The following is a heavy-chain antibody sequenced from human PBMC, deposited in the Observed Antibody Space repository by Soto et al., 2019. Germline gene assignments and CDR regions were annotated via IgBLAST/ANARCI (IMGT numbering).Heavy chain of an antibody. D-gene: IGHD6-13*01. CDR2: IIPIFGTA. Sequence: QVQLVQSGAVVKKPGSSVKVSCKASGGTFNSYAISWVRQAPGQGLEWMGGIIPIFGTANYAPNFQGRVAVTGAESTSTAYLQLRSLRSEDTAVYCCALWVFIDGNTSKNTSGRDVRGQGTTVTVSS. J-gene: IGHJ6*02. CDR1: GGTFNSYA. V-gene: IGHV1-69*01. CDR3: ALWVFIDGNTSKNTSGRDV.